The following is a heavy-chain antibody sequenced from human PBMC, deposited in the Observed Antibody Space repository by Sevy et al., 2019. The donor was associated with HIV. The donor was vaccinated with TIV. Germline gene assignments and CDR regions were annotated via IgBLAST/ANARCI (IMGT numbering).Heavy chain of an antibody. D-gene: IGHD1-1*01. V-gene: IGHV1-2*06. CDR3: AREVRTGTTSLYYYGMDV. CDR2: INPNSGVT. Sequence: ASVKVSCKASGYTFTYYYMYWVRQAPGQGLEWMGRINPNSGVTNYAQKFQGMVTMTRDTSIRTAYMELSRLRSDDTAVYYCAREVRTGTTSLYYYGMDVWGQWTTVTVSS. CDR1: GYTFTYYY. J-gene: IGHJ6*02.